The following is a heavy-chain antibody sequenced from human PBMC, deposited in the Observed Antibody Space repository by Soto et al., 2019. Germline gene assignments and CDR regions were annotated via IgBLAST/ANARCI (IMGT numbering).Heavy chain of an antibody. CDR3: ARGSPGGYGMDV. CDR1: GFTFSDYS. V-gene: IGHV3-48*02. J-gene: IGHJ6*02. D-gene: IGHD3-10*01. Sequence: EVQLVESGGGLVQPGGSLRLSCAASGFTFSDYSINWVRQAPGKGLEWVSYISSSSINIYYADSVKGRFTVSRDNAKNSLSLQENGLRDEDTAVYYCARGSPGGYGMDVWGQGTTVTVSS. CDR2: ISSSSINI.